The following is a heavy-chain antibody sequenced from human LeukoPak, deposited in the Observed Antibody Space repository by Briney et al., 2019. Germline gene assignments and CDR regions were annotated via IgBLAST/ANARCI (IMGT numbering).Heavy chain of an antibody. Sequence: PSGTLSLTCAVSGGSISSSNWWSWVRQPPGKGLEWIGEIYHSGSTNYNPPLKSRVTISVDKSKNQFSLKLSSVTAADTAVYYCARGISRGGSSRTFDYWGQGTLVTVSS. CDR1: GGSISSSNW. D-gene: IGHD6-13*01. J-gene: IGHJ4*02. V-gene: IGHV4-4*02. CDR3: ARGISRGGSSRTFDY. CDR2: IYHSGST.